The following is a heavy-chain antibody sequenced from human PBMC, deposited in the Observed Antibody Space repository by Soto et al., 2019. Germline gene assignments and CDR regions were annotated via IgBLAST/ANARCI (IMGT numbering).Heavy chain of an antibody. D-gene: IGHD3-3*01. V-gene: IGHV3-23*01. CDR1: GFTFSSYA. CDR2: ISGSGGGT. Sequence: GGSLRLSCAASGFTFSSYAMSWVRQAPGKGLEWVSAISGSGGGTYYADSVKGRFTISRDNSKNTLYLQMNSLRAEDTAVYFCAKHILEWLYRPTQYGMDVWGQGSTVTVSS. CDR3: AKHILEWLYRPTQYGMDV. J-gene: IGHJ6*02.